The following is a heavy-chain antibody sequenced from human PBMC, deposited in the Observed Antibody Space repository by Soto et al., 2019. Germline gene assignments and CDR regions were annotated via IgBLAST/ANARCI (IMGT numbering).Heavy chain of an antibody. Sequence: ESGPTLVNPTQTLTLTCSFSGFSLSTLGMSVSWIRQPPGKALEWLALIDWEDEKYFSTSLQTRLSIFKDSSKSHVLLTITNVGPLDSATYLCARVSGSFQKGFDSWGQGALVTVSS. CDR3: ARVSGSFQKGFDS. D-gene: IGHD1-26*01. J-gene: IGHJ4*02. CDR2: IDWEDEK. CDR1: GFSLSTLGMS. V-gene: IGHV2-70*01.